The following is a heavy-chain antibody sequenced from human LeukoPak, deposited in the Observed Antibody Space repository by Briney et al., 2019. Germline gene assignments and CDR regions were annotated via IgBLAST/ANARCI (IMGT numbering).Heavy chain of an antibody. CDR3: AKDASTVTTQGDY. Sequence: GRSLRLSCAASGFTFSSYGMHWVRQAPGKGLEWVAVISYDGSNKYYADSVKGRFTISRDNSKNTLYLQMNSLRAEDTAVYYCAKDASTVTTQGDYWGQGTLVTVSS. J-gene: IGHJ4*02. CDR1: GFTFSSYG. D-gene: IGHD4-17*01. CDR2: ISYDGSNK. V-gene: IGHV3-30*18.